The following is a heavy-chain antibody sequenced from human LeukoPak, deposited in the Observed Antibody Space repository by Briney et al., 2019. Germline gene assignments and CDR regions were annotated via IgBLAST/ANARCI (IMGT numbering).Heavy chain of an antibody. CDR3: ARGPLTSSNYYMDV. CDR1: GFSFASHA. V-gene: IGHV3-23*01. D-gene: IGHD4/OR15-4a*01. CDR2: ITGSGRYT. J-gene: IGHJ6*03. Sequence: GGSLRLFCAASGFSFASHAMNWVRHAPGKGLEWTSAITGSGRYTDYKDSVKGRFTISSDNPKNTLFLQMSSLRAEDTAVYYCARGPLTSSNYYMDVWGRGTTVTVSS.